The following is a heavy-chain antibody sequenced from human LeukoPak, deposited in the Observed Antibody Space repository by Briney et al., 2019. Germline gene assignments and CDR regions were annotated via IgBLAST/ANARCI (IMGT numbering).Heavy chain of an antibody. D-gene: IGHD6-6*01. CDR1: GFIFSSYT. CDR3: ARDLYSTSSFDY. Sequence: GGSLGLSCAASGFIFSSYTMNWVRQAPGKGLEWVSSISSSSNYIYYVDSVKGRFTISRDNAKNSLYLQMNSLRDEDTAVYYCARDLYSTSSFDYWGQGTLVTVSS. CDR2: ISSSSNYI. V-gene: IGHV3-21*01. J-gene: IGHJ4*02.